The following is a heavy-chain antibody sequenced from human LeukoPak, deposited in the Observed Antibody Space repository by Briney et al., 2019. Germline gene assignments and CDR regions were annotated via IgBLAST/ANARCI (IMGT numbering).Heavy chain of an antibody. CDR1: GDSITNIRFY. CDR3: ARDSYYYGMDV. Sequence: SETLSLTCTVSGDSITNIRFYWGWIRQPPGKGLEWIGYIYYSGSTNYNPSLKSRVTISVDTSKNQFSLKLSSVTAADTAVYYCARDSYYYGMDVWGQGTTVTVSS. CDR2: IYYSGST. J-gene: IGHJ6*02. V-gene: IGHV4-61*05.